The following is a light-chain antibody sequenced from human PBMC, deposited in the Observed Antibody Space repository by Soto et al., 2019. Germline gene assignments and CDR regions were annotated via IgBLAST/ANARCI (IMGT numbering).Light chain of an antibody. CDR2: KVS. CDR1: QSLVYSDGNTY. Sequence: DIVMTQSPLSLPVTLGQPASISCRSPQSLVYSDGNTYLNWFHQRPGQSPMRLIYKVSNRDSGVPDRFSGSGSGTEFTLKISWVGAEEVGVYYCMQGTHLFGQGTKVEIK. CDR3: MQGTHL. J-gene: IGKJ1*01. V-gene: IGKV2-30*01.